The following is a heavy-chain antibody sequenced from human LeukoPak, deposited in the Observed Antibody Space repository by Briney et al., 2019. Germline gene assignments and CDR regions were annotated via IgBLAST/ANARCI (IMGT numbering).Heavy chain of an antibody. V-gene: IGHV4-34*01. Sequence: GSLRLSCAASGFTFSNAWMSWVRQAPGKGLEWIGEINHSGSTNYNPSLKSRVTISVDTSKNQFSLKLSSVTAADTAVYYCASRAYCGGDCSQYFQHWGQGTLVTVSS. CDR2: INHSGST. D-gene: IGHD2-21*02. CDR3: ASRAYCGGDCSQYFQH. CDR1: GFTFSNAW. J-gene: IGHJ1*01.